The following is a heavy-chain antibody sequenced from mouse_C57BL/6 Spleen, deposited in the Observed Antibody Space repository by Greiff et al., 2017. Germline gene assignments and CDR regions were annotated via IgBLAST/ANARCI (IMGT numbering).Heavy chain of an antibody. Sequence: QVQLQQPGAELVKPGASVKLSCKASGYTFTSYWMHWVKQRPGQGLEWIGMIHPNSGSTNYNEKFKSKATLTVDKSSSTAYMQLSSLTSEDSAVYYCAREGGPIYYDPFAYWGQGTLVTVSA. D-gene: IGHD2-4*01. J-gene: IGHJ3*01. CDR3: AREGGPIYYDPFAY. CDR2: IHPNSGST. V-gene: IGHV1-64*01. CDR1: GYTFTSYW.